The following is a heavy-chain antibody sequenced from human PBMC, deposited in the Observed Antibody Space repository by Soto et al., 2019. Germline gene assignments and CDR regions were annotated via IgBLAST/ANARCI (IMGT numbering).Heavy chain of an antibody. Sequence: QVQLVQSGAEVKKPGASVKVSCKASGYTFTSDDINWVRQATGQGLEWMGWMNPSSGDTGYAQKFQGRVTMTRDTSISTAYMELSSLSSEDTAVYYCARGVAAAGTDWFDPWGQGTLVTVSS. D-gene: IGHD6-13*01. CDR3: ARGVAAAGTDWFDP. CDR2: MNPSSGDT. CDR1: GYTFTSDD. J-gene: IGHJ5*02. V-gene: IGHV1-8*01.